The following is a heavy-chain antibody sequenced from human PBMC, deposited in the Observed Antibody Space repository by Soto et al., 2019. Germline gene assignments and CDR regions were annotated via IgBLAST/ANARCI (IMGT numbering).Heavy chain of an antibody. CDR2: ISSSSSTI. D-gene: IGHD3-3*01. CDR3: ARGTLLEWYRHSDV. J-gene: IGHJ6*04. CDR1: GFTFSSYS. V-gene: IGHV3-48*01. Sequence: GGSLRLSCAASGFTFSSYSMNWVRQAPGKGLEWVSYISSSSSTIYYADSVKGRFTISRDNAKNSLYLQMNSLRAEDTAVYYCARGTLLEWYRHSDVWGKGTTVTVSS.